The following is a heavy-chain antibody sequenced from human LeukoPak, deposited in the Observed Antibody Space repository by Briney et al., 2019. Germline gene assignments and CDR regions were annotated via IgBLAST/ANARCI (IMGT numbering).Heavy chain of an antibody. CDR1: GSSISTYH. CDR2: IYNSGGT. D-gene: IGHD6-19*01. CDR3: AKPEGSGWYYFDS. Sequence: SETLSLTCTVSGSSISTYHWSWIRQPPGKGLEGIGYIYNSGGTNYNPSLKSRVTISVDSSKNQFFLKLSSVTAADTAVYFCAKPEGSGWYYFDSWGQGTLVTVSS. V-gene: IGHV4-4*09. J-gene: IGHJ4*02.